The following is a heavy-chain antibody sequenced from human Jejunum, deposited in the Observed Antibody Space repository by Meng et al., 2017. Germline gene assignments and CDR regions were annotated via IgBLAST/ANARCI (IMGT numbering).Heavy chain of an antibody. Sequence: GESLKISCAASGFGFSSYAMSWVRQAPGKGLEWVSGISGSGGDTDYADSVKGRFTISRDNTKNSLYLQMNSLRAEDTALYYCARSVPGGINWFDPWGQGTLVTVSS. CDR1: GFGFSSYA. CDR2: ISGSGGDT. CDR3: ARSVPGGINWFDP. V-gene: IGHV3-23*01. D-gene: IGHD2-2*02. J-gene: IGHJ5*02.